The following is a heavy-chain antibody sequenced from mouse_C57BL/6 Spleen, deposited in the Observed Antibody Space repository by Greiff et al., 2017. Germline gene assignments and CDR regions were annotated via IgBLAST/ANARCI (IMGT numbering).Heavy chain of an antibody. D-gene: IGHD3-1*01. CDR1: GFTFSDYY. CDR3: ARSGGYWGYYAMDY. V-gene: IGHV5-12*01. Sequence: EVQLVESGGGLVQPGGSLKLSCAASGFTFSDYYMYWVRQTPEKRLEWVAYISNGGGSTYYPDTVKGRFTISRDNAKNTLYLQMSRLKSEDTAMYYCARSGGYWGYYAMDYWGQGTSVTVSS. CDR2: ISNGGGST. J-gene: IGHJ4*01.